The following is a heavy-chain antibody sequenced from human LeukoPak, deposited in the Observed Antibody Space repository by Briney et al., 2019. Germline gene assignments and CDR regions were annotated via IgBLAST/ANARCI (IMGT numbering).Heavy chain of an antibody. Sequence: PGGSLRLSCAASGFTFSRSAMHWVRQAPSKGLEWVAVISFDGSKKYYADSVRGRFTISRDDPKNTLYLQMNSLRAEDTAVYYCARDLRNSGYVDYWGQGTLVTVSS. CDR3: ARDLRNSGYVDY. CDR1: GFTFSRSA. D-gene: IGHD5-12*01. CDR2: ISFDGSKK. V-gene: IGHV3-30-3*01. J-gene: IGHJ4*02.